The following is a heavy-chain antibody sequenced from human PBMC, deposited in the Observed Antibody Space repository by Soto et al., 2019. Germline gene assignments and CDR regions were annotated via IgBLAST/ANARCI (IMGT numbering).Heavy chain of an antibody. Sequence: EVQVVESGGGLVKPGGSLRLSCAASGFTFSSYSMNWVSQAPGKGLEWVSSISSSSSYIYYADSVKGRFTISRDNAKNSLYLQMNSLRAEDTAVYYCARDDWFGESAYGMDVWGQGTTVTVSS. V-gene: IGHV3-21*01. D-gene: IGHD3-10*01. CDR1: GFTFSSYS. CDR2: ISSSSSYI. CDR3: ARDDWFGESAYGMDV. J-gene: IGHJ6*02.